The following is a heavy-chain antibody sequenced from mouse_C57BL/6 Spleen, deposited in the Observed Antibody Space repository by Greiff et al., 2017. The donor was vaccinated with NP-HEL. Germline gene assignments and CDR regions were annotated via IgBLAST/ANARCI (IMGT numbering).Heavy chain of an antibody. D-gene: IGHD1-1*01. CDR1: GYTFTSYW. CDR3: ARWYGSSYGYFDV. V-gene: IGHV1-52*01. CDR2: IDPSDSET. J-gene: IGHJ1*03. Sequence: QVQLQQPGAELVRPGSSVKLSCKASGYTFTSYWMHWVKQRPIQGLEWIGNIDPSDSETHYNQKFKDKATLTVDKSSSTGYMQLSSLTSEDSAVYYCARWYGSSYGYFDVWGTGTTVTVSS.